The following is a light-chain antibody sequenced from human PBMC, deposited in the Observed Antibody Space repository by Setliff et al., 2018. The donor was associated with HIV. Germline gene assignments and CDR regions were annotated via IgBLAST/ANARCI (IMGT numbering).Light chain of an antibody. Sequence: VVTQAPSFSVSPGGTVTLTCGLSSGSVSSSYYPSWYQQTPGQAPRTLIYSTNTRSSGVPDRFSGSILGNKAALTITGAQADDESDYYCVLYMGSDIGVFGGGTKVTVL. CDR1: SGSVSSSYY. CDR2: STN. CDR3: VLYMGSDIGV. V-gene: IGLV8-61*01. J-gene: IGLJ3*02.